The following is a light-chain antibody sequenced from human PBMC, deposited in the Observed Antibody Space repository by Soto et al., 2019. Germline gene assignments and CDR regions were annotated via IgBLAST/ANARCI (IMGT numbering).Light chain of an antibody. CDR2: DAS. CDR1: RTVSML. V-gene: IGKV1-5*01. Sequence: DIQVTQSPSTLSASVGDRVTITCRASRTVSMLLAWYQHKPGTAPRLLIYDASFLESGVPSRFSGSGSGTDFTLTITSLQPDDCATYYCQIYQSYSALTFGGGTKVEIK. J-gene: IGKJ4*01. CDR3: QIYQSYSALT.